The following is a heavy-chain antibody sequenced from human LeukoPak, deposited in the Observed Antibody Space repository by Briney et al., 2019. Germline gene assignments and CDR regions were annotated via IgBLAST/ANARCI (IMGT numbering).Heavy chain of an antibody. CDR3: ARPRTYYDFWRGYPPFDY. CDR2: IITNYGTT. V-gene: IGHV1-69*13. D-gene: IGHD3-3*01. J-gene: IGHJ4*02. Sequence: GASVKVSCKASGYTFTSYGISWVRQAPGQGLEWMGGIITNYGTTNYAQKYQGRVTITADESTTTVCMELSSLRSEDTAVYYCARPRTYYDFWRGYPPFDYWGQGTLVTVSS. CDR1: GYTFTSYG.